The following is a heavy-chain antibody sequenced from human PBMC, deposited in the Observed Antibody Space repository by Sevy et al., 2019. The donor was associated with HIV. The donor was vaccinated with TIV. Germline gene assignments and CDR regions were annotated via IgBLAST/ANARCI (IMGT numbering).Heavy chain of an antibody. CDR3: AKGSISANHAFDL. CDR1: GFTFSSYG. Sequence: GGSLRLSCAASGFTFSSYGIHWVRQAPGKGLEWVSVISYDGSNKYYADSVRGRFTIARDNSKNTVFLQMNSLRAEDTAVYYCAKGSISANHAFDLRGQGTMVTVSS. CDR2: ISYDGSNK. V-gene: IGHV3-30*18. J-gene: IGHJ3*01. D-gene: IGHD6-19*01.